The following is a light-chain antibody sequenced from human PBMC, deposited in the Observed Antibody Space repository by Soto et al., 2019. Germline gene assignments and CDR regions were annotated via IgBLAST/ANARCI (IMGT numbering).Light chain of an antibody. CDR2: TAS. V-gene: IGKV1-9*01. CDR3: QQYNNFSPWP. CDR1: QDIAIY. J-gene: IGKJ1*01. Sequence: IQLTQSPPSLSAALVDRVTITFRASQDIAIYLAWYQQKPGEAPNLLIHTASTLHGGVPSRFSGSRSGTEFTLTISSLQPDDFATYYCQQYNNFSPWPFGQGTKVDIK.